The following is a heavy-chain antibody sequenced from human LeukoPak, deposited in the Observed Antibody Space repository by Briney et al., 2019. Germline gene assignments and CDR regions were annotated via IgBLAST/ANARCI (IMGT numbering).Heavy chain of an antibody. CDR1: GFTFSSYS. V-gene: IGHV3-21*01. J-gene: IGHJ4*02. D-gene: IGHD3-9*01. CDR2: ISSSSSYI. Sequence: PGGSLRLSCAASGFTFSSYSMNWVRQAPGKGLEWVSSISSSSSYIYYADSVKGRFTISRDNAKNSLYLQMNSLRAEDTAVYYCARAPSTVLRYFDWLSPTFDYWGQGTLVTVSS. CDR3: ARAPSTVLRYFDWLSPTFDY.